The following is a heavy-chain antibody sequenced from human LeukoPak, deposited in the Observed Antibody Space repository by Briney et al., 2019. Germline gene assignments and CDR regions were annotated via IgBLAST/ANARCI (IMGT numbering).Heavy chain of an antibody. D-gene: IGHD2-8*01. CDR3: AKDRCSNGVGCYYSYLDV. CDR2: IQYDGSNE. V-gene: IGHV3-30*02. CDR1: GFTFSSYS. Sequence: GGSLRLSCAASGFTFSSYSRNWVRQAPGKGLEWVAYIQYDGSNEQYADSVKGRFSIARHTSKNILYLQMHSVRVEDTAVYYCAKDRCSNGVGCYYSYLDVRGKGTTVTLSS. J-gene: IGHJ6*03.